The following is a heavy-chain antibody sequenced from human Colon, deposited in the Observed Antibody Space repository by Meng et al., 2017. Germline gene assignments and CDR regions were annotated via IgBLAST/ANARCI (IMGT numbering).Heavy chain of an antibody. Sequence: GESLKISRAASGFTFSSYWMSWVRQAPGKGLEWVANIKQDGSEKYYVDSVKGRFTISRDNAKNSLYLQMNSLRAEDTAVYYCASLAEYSGYDLFDYWGQGTLVTVSS. CDR1: GFTFSSYW. D-gene: IGHD5-12*01. CDR3: ASLAEYSGYDLFDY. CDR2: IKQDGSEK. J-gene: IGHJ4*02. V-gene: IGHV3-7*01.